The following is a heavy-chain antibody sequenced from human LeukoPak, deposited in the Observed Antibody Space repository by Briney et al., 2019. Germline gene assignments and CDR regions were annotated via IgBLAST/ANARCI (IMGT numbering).Heavy chain of an antibody. CDR1: GYTFTSYG. CDR2: ISAYNGNT. Sequence: ASVKVSCKASGYTFTSYGISWVRQAPGQGLEWMGWISAYNGNTNYAQRLQGRATMTTDTSTSTAYMELRSLRSDDTAVYYCARVGGGDILTGYYADWGQGTLVTVSS. J-gene: IGHJ4*02. V-gene: IGHV1-18*01. CDR3: ARVGGGDILTGYYAD. D-gene: IGHD3-9*01.